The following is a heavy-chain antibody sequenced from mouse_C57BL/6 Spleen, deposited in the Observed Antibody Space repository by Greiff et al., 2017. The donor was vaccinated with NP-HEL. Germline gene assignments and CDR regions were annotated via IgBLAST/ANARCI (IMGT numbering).Heavy chain of an antibody. CDR1: GYTFTEYT. CDR2: FYPGSGSI. J-gene: IGHJ2*01. V-gene: IGHV1-62-2*01. Sequence: VVKPGASVKLSCKASGYTFTEYTIPWVKQRSGQGLEWIGWFYPGSGSIKYDEKFKDKATLIADKSSSTVYMELSRLTSEDSAVYFCARQKDGYFEDYFDYWGQGTTLTVSS. D-gene: IGHD2-3*01. CDR3: ARQKDGYFEDYFDY.